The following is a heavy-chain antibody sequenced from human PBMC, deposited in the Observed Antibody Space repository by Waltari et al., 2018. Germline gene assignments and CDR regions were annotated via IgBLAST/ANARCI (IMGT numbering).Heavy chain of an antibody. CDR2: IKSDGGGT. CDR1: GPIFRSYW. V-gene: IGHV3-74*01. J-gene: IGHJ6*02. Sequence: EMQLVESGGGLVQPGGSLRLSCAASGPIFRSYWMHWVRQAPGKGLGGVSRIKSDGGGTTYADSVEGRFTTSRDNAKNTLFLQMNSLRGEDTAVYYCASHRPGGLGMDVWGQGTTVIVSS. CDR3: ASHRPGGLGMDV.